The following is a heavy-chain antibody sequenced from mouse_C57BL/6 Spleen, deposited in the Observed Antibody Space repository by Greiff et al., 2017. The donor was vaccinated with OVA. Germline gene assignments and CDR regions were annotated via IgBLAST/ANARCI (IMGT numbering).Heavy chain of an antibody. J-gene: IGHJ4*01. CDR2: IDPNSGGT. V-gene: IGHV1-72*01. Sequence: QVQLQQPGAELVKPGASVKLSCKASGYTFTSYWMHWVKQRPGRGLEWIGRIDPNSGGTKYNETFKSKATLTVDKPSSTTDMQLSSLTSEDSAGYYCARERMYFDSSPYAMDYWGQGTSVTVSS. D-gene: IGHD1-1*01. CDR1: GYTFTSYW. CDR3: ARERMYFDSSPYAMDY.